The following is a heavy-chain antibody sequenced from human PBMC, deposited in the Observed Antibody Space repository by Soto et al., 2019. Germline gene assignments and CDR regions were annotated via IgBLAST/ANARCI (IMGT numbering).Heavy chain of an antibody. CDR1: GFTFDNYA. Sequence: EAQLLESGGGMVQPGGSLRLSCAASGFTFDNYAMSWVRQAPGKGLEWGSTISGNGRVTYYADSVKGRFTISRDNSKNPLYLQMNSLSDEDTALYSWAQWKEWQPPFFTDYWGQGTMVTVSS. CDR2: ISGNGRVT. V-gene: IGHV3-23*01. J-gene: IGHJ4*02. D-gene: IGHD5-12*01. CDR3: AQWKEWQPPFFTDY.